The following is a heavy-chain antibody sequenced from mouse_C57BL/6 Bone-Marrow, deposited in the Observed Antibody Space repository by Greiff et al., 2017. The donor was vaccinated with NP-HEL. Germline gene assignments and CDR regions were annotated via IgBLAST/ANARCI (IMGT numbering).Heavy chain of an antibody. Sequence: QVQLQQSGAELAKPGASVKLSCKASGYTFTSYWMHWVQQGPGQGLEWVGYINPSSGYTKYNQTFKDKVTLTADKSSSTAYMQLSSLTYEDSAVDYCARTLVYYWGRGTTLTVSS. J-gene: IGHJ2*01. D-gene: IGHD4-1*01. CDR3: ARTLVYY. V-gene: IGHV1-7*01. CDR1: GYTFTSYW. CDR2: INPSSGYT.